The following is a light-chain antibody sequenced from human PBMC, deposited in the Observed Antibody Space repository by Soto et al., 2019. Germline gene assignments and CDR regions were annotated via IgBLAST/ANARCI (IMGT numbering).Light chain of an antibody. Sequence: DIPLTQSPSFLSASVGDRVTITCRASQGINDYLAWYQQKPGKAPKLLIYAASTLQSEVPSRSSGSASGTEFTLTISSLQPEDFATYYCQQFNVYPLTFGGGTKVEIK. V-gene: IGKV1-9*01. CDR2: AAS. CDR1: QGINDY. CDR3: QQFNVYPLT. J-gene: IGKJ4*01.